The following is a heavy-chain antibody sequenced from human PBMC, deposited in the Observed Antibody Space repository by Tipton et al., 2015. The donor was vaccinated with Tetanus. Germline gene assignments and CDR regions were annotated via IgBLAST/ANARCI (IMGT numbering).Heavy chain of an antibody. V-gene: IGHV1-8*01. CDR1: GYTFTSYD. CDR3: ARLNRYCSGGSCFGHSFGFDP. D-gene: IGHD2-15*01. J-gene: IGHJ5*02. CDR2: MNPNSGNT. Sequence: QMQLVQSGAEVKKPGASVKVSCKASGYTFTSYDINWVRQATGQGLEWMGWMNPNSGNTGYAQKFQGRVTMTRNPSISTAYMELSSLRSEDTAVYYCARLNRYCSGGSCFGHSFGFDPWGQGTLVTVSS.